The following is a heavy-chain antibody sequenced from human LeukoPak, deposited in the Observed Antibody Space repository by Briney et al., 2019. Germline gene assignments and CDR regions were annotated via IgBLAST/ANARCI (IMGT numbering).Heavy chain of an antibody. CDR3: ARETLRAYYYYYGMDV. CDR2: IYTSGST. Sequence: SETLSLTCTVSGGPISSYYWSWIRQPAGKGLEWIGRIYTSGSTNYNPSLKSRVTMSVDTSKNQFSLKLSSVTAADTAVYYCARETLRAYYYYYGMDVWGQGTTVTVSS. D-gene: IGHD3-16*01. V-gene: IGHV4-4*07. J-gene: IGHJ6*02. CDR1: GGPISSYY.